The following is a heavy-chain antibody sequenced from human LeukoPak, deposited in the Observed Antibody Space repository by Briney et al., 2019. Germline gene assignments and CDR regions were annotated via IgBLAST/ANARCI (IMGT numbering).Heavy chain of an antibody. CDR1: GFTFSSYT. CDR3: ARPRGCGTSRCNNFDY. V-gene: IGHV3-7*01. CDR2: MDEHGSEI. J-gene: IGHJ4*02. Sequence: GGSLRLSCAASGFTFSSYTMNWVRQPPGNGLGWVAKMDEHGSEIFYVDSVKGRFTISRDNAKNSLFLQLNRLKADDTAVYYCARPRGCGTSRCNNFDYWGQGTLVTVSS. D-gene: IGHD2-21*01.